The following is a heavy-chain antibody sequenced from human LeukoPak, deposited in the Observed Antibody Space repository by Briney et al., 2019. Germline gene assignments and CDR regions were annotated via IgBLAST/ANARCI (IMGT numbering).Heavy chain of an antibody. CDR3: ARETAPRGYSQDLGY. J-gene: IGHJ4*02. D-gene: IGHD5-18*01. CDR1: GFTFGHNA. CDR2: LSGSGGDT. Sequence: GGSLRLSCVASGFTFGHNAMAWVRQAPGKRLEWVSALSGSGGDTFYADSVKGRFTISRDNSKNTLYLQMNSLRAEDTAVYYCARETAPRGYSQDLGYWGQGTLVTVSS. V-gene: IGHV3-23*01.